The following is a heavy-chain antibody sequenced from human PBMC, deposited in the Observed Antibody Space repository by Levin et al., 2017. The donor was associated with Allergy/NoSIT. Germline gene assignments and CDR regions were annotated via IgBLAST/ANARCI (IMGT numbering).Heavy chain of an antibody. CDR1: GFTFSNYW. V-gene: IGHV3-7*01. D-gene: IGHD5-12*01. Sequence: LSLTCAASGFTFSNYWMSWVRQPPGKGLEWVANIKHDARETYYVGSVKGRFTISRDNAKNSLYLQMNSLRAEDTAVYYCARVRTYEETYFDHWGQGTLVTVSP. J-gene: IGHJ4*02. CDR3: ARVRTYEETYFDH. CDR2: IKHDARET.